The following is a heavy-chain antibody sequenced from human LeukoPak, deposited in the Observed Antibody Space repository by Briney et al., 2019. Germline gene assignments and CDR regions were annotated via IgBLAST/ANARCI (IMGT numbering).Heavy chain of an antibody. D-gene: IGHD3-10*01. V-gene: IGHV4-34*01. Sequence: TSETLSLTCAVYGGSFSGYYWSWIRQPPGKGLEWIGEINHSGSTDYNPSLKSRVTISVDTSKNQFSLKLSSVTAADTAVYYCARHRYYYRSGSYYGAPYYMDVWGKGTTVTISS. CDR2: INHSGST. CDR3: ARHRYYYRSGSYYGAPYYMDV. CDR1: GGSFSGYY. J-gene: IGHJ6*03.